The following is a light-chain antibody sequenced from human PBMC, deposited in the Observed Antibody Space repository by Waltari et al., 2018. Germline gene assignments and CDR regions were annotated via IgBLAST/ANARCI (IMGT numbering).Light chain of an antibody. CDR1: QSISSY. Sequence: DIQMTQSPYSLSASVGDRVTITSRASQSISSYLNWDQQKPGKAPKPLSYAASSLRSGVPSRVSGRGSGRGFTLTISSLQAEDFAPYYSQPSYSAPRTFGQGTKVEIK. CDR2: AAS. J-gene: IGKJ1*01. CDR3: QPSYSAPRT. V-gene: IGKV1-39*01.